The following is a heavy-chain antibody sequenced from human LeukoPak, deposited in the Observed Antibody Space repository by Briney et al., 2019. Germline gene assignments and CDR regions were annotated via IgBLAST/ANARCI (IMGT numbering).Heavy chain of an antibody. J-gene: IGHJ3*02. V-gene: IGHV3-30*04. D-gene: IGHD5-24*01. Sequence: QPGGSLRLSCAASGFTFSNYAMHWVRQAPGKGLDWVAVVSFHGTDKFYADSVKGRFTISRDNSKNTLYLQMNSLIPEDTAVYYCARDRARDGYSVDAFDIWGQGTMVTVSS. CDR2: VSFHGTDK. CDR1: GFTFSNYA. CDR3: ARDRARDGYSVDAFDI.